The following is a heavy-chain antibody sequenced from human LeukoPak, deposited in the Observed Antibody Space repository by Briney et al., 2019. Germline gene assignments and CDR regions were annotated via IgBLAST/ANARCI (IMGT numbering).Heavy chain of an antibody. D-gene: IGHD3-22*01. Sequence: SQTLSLTCTVSDGSISSCDYYWSWIPQPPGKGLEWIGYIYYSGSTSYNPSLKIRVTISVDTSKNQFSLKLNSVTAADTAVYYCARVRDRSSYFYDLDYWGQGSLVTVSS. CDR3: ARVRDRSSYFYDLDY. J-gene: IGHJ4*02. CDR2: IYYSGST. CDR1: DGSISSCDYY. V-gene: IGHV4-30-4*01.